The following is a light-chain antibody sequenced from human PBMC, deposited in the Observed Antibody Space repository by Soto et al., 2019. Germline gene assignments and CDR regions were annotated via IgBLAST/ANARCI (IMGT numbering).Light chain of an antibody. Sequence: DIQMTQSPSTLSASVGDRVTITCRASQSISSWLAWYQQKPGKAPKLLIYKASTLKSGVPSRFSGSGSGTEFTLTISSLQPDDFATYYCQQHNSYWTFGQGTKVDIK. J-gene: IGKJ1*01. V-gene: IGKV1-5*03. CDR3: QQHNSYWT. CDR1: QSISSW. CDR2: KAS.